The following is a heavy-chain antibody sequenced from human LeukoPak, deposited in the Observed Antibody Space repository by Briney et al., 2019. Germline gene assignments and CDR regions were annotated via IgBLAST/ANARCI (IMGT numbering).Heavy chain of an antibody. Sequence: GGSLRLSCAASGFTVSSNYMSWVRQAPGKGLEWVSVIYSGGSTYYADSVKGRFTISRDNSKNTLYLQMNSLRAEDTAVYYCASFPPSSGWYIDYWAQGTLVTVSS. CDR1: GFTVSSNY. J-gene: IGHJ4*02. CDR3: ASFPPSSGWYIDY. CDR2: IYSGGST. D-gene: IGHD6-19*01. V-gene: IGHV3-53*01.